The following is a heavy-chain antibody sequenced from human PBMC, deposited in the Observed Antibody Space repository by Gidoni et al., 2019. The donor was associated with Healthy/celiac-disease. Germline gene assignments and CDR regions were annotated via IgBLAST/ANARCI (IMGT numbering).Heavy chain of an antibody. CDR1: GFTFGDVA. CDR2: IRSKAYGGTT. Sequence: EVKMVESGGGLVQPGRSLRLSCTASGFTFGDVAMSWVRQAPGKGLEWVGFIRSKAYGGTTEYAASVKGRFTISRDDSKSIAYLQMNSLKTEDTAVYYCTRDQLDSSGYYLFDYWGQGTLVTVSS. CDR3: TRDQLDSSGYYLFDY. D-gene: IGHD3-22*01. V-gene: IGHV3-49*04. J-gene: IGHJ4*02.